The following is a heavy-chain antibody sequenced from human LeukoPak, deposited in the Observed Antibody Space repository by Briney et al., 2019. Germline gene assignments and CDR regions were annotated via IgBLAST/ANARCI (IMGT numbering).Heavy chain of an antibody. J-gene: IGHJ5*02. V-gene: IGHV1-2*02. CDR1: GYTFTGYY. CDR2: INPNSGGT. CDR3: ASRVVPAAPLLP. Sequence: APVKVSCKASGYTFTGYYMHWVRQAPGQGLEWMGWINPNSGGTNYAQRFQGRVTMTRDTSISTAYMELSRLRSDDTAVYYCASRVVPAAPLLPWGQGTLVTVSS. D-gene: IGHD2-2*01.